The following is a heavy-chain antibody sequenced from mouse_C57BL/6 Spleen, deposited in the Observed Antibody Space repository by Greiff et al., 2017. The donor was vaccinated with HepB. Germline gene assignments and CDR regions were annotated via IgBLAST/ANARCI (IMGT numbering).Heavy chain of an antibody. Sequence: VQLQQPGAELVKPGASVQLSCKASGYTFTSYWMHWRKQRPGQGLEWIGMIHPNSGSTNYNEKFKSKATLTVDKSSSTAYMQLSSLTSEDSAVYYCAREEVKGYFDYWGQGTTLTVSS. CDR3: AREEVKGYFDY. V-gene: IGHV1-64*01. CDR2: IHPNSGST. J-gene: IGHJ2*01. CDR1: GYTFTSYW. D-gene: IGHD1-3*01.